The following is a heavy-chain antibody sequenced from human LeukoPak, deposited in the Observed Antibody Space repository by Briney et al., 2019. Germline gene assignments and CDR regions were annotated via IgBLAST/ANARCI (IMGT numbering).Heavy chain of an antibody. CDR3: ETDQLRSTIFGVVTGLFDY. Sequence: GGSLRLSCAASGFTFSSYAMSWVRQAPGKGLEWVSAISGSGGSTYYADSVKGRFTISRDNSKNTLYLQMNSLRAEDTAVYYCETDQLRSTIFGVVTGLFDYWGQGTLVTVSS. CDR1: GFTFSSYA. J-gene: IGHJ4*02. CDR2: ISGSGGST. V-gene: IGHV3-23*01. D-gene: IGHD3-3*01.